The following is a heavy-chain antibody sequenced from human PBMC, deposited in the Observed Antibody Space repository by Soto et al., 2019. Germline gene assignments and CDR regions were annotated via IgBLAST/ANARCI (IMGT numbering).Heavy chain of an antibody. CDR1: GGSISSYY. D-gene: IGHD6-19*01. V-gene: IGHV4-59*01. Sequence: SETLSLTCTVSGGSISSYYWSWIRQPPGKGLEWIGYIYYSGSTNYNPSLKSRVTISVDTSKNQFSLKLSSVTAADTAVYYCARTIAVALPFDYWGQGTLVTVSS. CDR2: IYYSGST. CDR3: ARTIAVALPFDY. J-gene: IGHJ4*02.